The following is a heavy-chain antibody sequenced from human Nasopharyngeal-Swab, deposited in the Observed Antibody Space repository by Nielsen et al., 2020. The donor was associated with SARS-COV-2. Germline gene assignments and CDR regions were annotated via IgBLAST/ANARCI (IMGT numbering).Heavy chain of an antibody. D-gene: IGHD6-13*01. CDR3: ARDLGYSSSWYQTMGAFDI. CDR1: GYTFTSYA. V-gene: IGHV1-18*01. J-gene: IGHJ3*02. Sequence: ASVKVSCKASGYTFTSYAMHWVRQALGQRLEWMGWISAYNGNTNYAQKLQGRVTMTTDTSTSTAYMELRSLRSDDTAVYYCARDLGYSSSWYQTMGAFDIWGQGTMVTVSS. CDR2: ISAYNGNT.